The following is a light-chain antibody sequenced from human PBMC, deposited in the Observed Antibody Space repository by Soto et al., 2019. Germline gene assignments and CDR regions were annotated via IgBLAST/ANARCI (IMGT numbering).Light chain of an antibody. CDR2: EAI. Sequence: QSPLTQPPSASGSPGQSVTISCTGTDSKYVSWYQQHPGKAPRLLIYEAIKRPSGVPDRFSGSKSGNTASLTVSGLQAEDEADYHCTSYAGNNELVFGGGTKVTVL. CDR1: DSKY. J-gene: IGLJ2*01. V-gene: IGLV2-8*01. CDR3: TSYAGNNELV.